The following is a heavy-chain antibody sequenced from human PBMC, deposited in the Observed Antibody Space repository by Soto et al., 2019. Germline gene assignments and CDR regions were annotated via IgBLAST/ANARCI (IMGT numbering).Heavy chain of an antibody. J-gene: IGHJ4*02. CDR1: GFSLSNARMG. V-gene: IGHV2-26*01. CDR2: IFSNDEK. CDR3: ARAVAGTVYFDY. Sequence: SGPTLVNPTETLTLTCTVSGFSLSNARMGVSWIRQPPGKALEWLAHIFSNDEKSYSTSLKSRLTISKDTSESQVVLTMTNMDPVDTATYYCARAVAGTVYFDYWGQGTLVTVSS. D-gene: IGHD6-19*01.